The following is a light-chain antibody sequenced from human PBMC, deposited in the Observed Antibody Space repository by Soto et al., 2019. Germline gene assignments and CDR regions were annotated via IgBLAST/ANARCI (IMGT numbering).Light chain of an antibody. CDR3: GSYAGSHNLV. CDR2: EVS. J-gene: IGLJ2*01. Sequence: QSALTQPPSASGSPGQSVTISCTGTSSDVGGYNYVYWYQQHPRKAPKLMIYEVSKRPSGVPDRSSGSKSGNTAAMTVSGLQAEDEPDYHCGSYAGSHNLVFGGGTKRTVL. V-gene: IGLV2-8*01. CDR1: SSDVGGYNY.